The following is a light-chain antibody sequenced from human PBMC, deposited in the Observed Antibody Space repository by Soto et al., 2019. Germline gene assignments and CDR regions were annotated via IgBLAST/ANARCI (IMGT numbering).Light chain of an antibody. CDR1: QSVSSN. CDR3: QQYNNWPPWT. J-gene: IGKJ1*01. Sequence: EIVMTQSPATLSVSPGERATLSCRASQSVSSNLAWYQQKPGQAPRLLIYGASTRATGIPARFSGSGSGTEFTLNIGSLQSEDFAVYYCQQYNNWPPWTFGQGTKVEIK. V-gene: IGKV3-15*01. CDR2: GAS.